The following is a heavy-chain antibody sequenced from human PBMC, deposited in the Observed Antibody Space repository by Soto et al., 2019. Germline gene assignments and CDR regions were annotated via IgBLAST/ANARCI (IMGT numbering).Heavy chain of an antibody. Sequence: ASVKVSCKASGYTFTSYAMHWVRQAPGQRLEWMGWINAGNGNTKYSQKFQGRVTITRDTSASTAYMELSSLRSEDTAVYYCARVYYDFWSGYYTPLDYWGQGTLVTVSS. V-gene: IGHV1-3*01. CDR1: GYTFTSYA. D-gene: IGHD3-3*01. J-gene: IGHJ4*02. CDR3: ARVYYDFWSGYYTPLDY. CDR2: INAGNGNT.